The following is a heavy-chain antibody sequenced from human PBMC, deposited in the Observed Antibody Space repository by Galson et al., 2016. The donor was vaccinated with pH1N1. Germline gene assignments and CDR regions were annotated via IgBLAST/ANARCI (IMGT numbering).Heavy chain of an antibody. CDR1: GYTFTSYY. D-gene: IGHD6-19*01. CDR3: ATDLGDKSGWPIFDH. J-gene: IGHJ5*02. Sequence: SVKVSCKASGYTFTSYYIHWVRQAPGQGLEWMGVIDPSGGGATYAQSFLARLTMARDISTSTVYMDLNSLRAEDTATYYCATDLGDKSGWPIFDHWGRGTRVTVSS. CDR2: IDPSGGGA. V-gene: IGHV1-46*01.